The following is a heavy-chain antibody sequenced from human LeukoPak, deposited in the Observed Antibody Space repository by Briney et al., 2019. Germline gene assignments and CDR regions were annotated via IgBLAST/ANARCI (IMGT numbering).Heavy chain of an antibody. CDR1: GGSISSSSYY. J-gene: IGHJ3*02. CDR2: IYYSGST. Sequence: TSETLSLTCTVSGGSISSSSYYWGWIRQPPGKGLEWIGSIYYSGSTYYNPSLKSRVTISVDTSKNQFSLKLSSVTAADTAVYYCARTIKSNAFDIWGQGTMVTVSS. V-gene: IGHV4-39*07. CDR3: ARTIKSNAFDI.